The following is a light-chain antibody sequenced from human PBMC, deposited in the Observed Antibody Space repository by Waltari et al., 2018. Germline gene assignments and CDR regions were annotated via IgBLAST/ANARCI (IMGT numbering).Light chain of an antibody. V-gene: IGLV2-14*03. CDR3: CSYTTTLTYV. CDR1: SGDIGAHNH. J-gene: IGLJ1*01. Sequence: SALTQSASVSGSPGQSIAISCTGTSGDIGAHNHVSWYQQYPGKAPKLMFYDVTKRPSGVSDRFSGSKAGNTASLTISGLQAEDEADYYCCSYTTTLTYVFGSGTKVTVL. CDR2: DVT.